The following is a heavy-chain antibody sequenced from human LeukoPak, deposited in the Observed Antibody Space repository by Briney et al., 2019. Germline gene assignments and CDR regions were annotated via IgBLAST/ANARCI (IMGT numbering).Heavy chain of an antibody. CDR1: GFTFSNYW. CDR3: ATTQTFDY. Sequence: SGESLTLSCIASGFTFSNYWMSWVRQAPGKGLEWVANIKQDGSDKNYIDSVKGRFSISRDNAKSSLNLQMHNLGAEDTAVYYCATTQTFDYWGQGTLVTVSS. D-gene: IGHD2-15*01. V-gene: IGHV3-7*03. J-gene: IGHJ4*02. CDR2: IKQDGSDK.